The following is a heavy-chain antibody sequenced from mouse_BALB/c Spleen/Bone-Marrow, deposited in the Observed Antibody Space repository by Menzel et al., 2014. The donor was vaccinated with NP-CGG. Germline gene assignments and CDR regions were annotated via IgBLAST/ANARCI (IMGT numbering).Heavy chain of an antibody. J-gene: IGHJ4*01. Sequence: DVKLVESGGGLVQPGGSLKLSCATSGFTFSDYYMYWVRQTPEKRLEWVAYISNGGGSTYYPDTVKGRFTISRYNAKNTLYLQMSRLKSEDTAMYYCARHLYGNYGAMDYWGQGTSVTVSS. CDR3: ARHLYGNYGAMDY. D-gene: IGHD2-1*01. CDR1: GFTFSDYY. V-gene: IGHV5-12*02. CDR2: ISNGGGST.